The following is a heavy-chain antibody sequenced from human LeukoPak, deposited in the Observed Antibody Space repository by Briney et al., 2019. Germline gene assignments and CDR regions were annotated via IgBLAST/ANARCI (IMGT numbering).Heavy chain of an antibody. Sequence: GGSLRLSCIASGYTFNKYGMHWVRQAPGKGLEWVAVRSDDGSAQHYADSVRGRFTISRDNSKNTLSLQMNSLRPEDTAMYFCAKDRDPYSSGTWDSWGQGTLVIVSS. CDR1: GYTFNKYG. V-gene: IGHV3-30*18. D-gene: IGHD3-22*01. J-gene: IGHJ1*01. CDR2: RSDDGSAQ. CDR3: AKDRDPYSSGTWDS.